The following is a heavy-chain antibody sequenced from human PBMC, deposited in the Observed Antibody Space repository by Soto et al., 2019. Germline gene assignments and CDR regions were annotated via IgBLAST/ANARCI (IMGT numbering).Heavy chain of an antibody. Sequence: QVQLVQSGAEVKKPGSSVKVSCKASGGTFSSYTISWVRQAPGQGLEWMGRIIPILGIANYAQNFQGRVTIPADKATSTAYMGLSSLRSEDTAEYYCAMGVFGLHWGQGTLVTVSS. J-gene: IGHJ4*02. D-gene: IGHD3-16*01. CDR3: AMGVFGLH. CDR2: IIPILGIA. V-gene: IGHV1-69*02. CDR1: GGTFSSYT.